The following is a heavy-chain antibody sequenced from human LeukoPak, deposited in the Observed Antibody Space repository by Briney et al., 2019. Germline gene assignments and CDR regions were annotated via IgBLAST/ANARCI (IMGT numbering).Heavy chain of an antibody. J-gene: IGHJ5*02. CDR3: ARESSPGIGDYGRKNWFDP. Sequence: ASVKVSCKASGYNFISYYMHWVRQAPGQGLEWVGIINPSGGATIYTQKFQGRVTMTRDTSTSTVFMELSSLRSEDTAVYYCARESSPGIGDYGRKNWFDPWGQGTLVIVSS. CDR1: GYNFISYY. D-gene: IGHD4-17*01. V-gene: IGHV1-46*01. CDR2: INPSGGAT.